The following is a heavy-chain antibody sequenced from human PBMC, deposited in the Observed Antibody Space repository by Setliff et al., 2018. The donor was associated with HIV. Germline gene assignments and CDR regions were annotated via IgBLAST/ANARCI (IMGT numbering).Heavy chain of an antibody. Sequence: SETLSLTCAVYGGSFSGYYCWSWIRQSPGERLEWIGDITHSGSAEYSPSFRSRVTTSVDTSKNQFSLKLNSVTAADTAVYYCATFDYYDSSGFYYGGGHWGQGTLVTVSS. J-gene: IGHJ4*02. V-gene: IGHV4-34*01. CDR1: GGSFSGYY. D-gene: IGHD3-22*01. CDR2: ITHSGSA. CDR3: ATFDYYDSSGFYYGGGH.